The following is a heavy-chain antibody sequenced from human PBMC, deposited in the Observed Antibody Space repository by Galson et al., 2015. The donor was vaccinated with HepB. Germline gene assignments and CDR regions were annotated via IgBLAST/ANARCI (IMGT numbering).Heavy chain of an antibody. CDR2: INPSGGST. J-gene: IGHJ6*03. CDR1: GYTFTSYY. D-gene: IGHD2-2*01. V-gene: IGHV1-46*01. Sequence: SVKVSCKASGYTFTSYYMHWVRQAPGQGLEWMGIINPSGGSTSYAQKFQGRVTMTRDTSTSTVYMELSSLRSEDTAVYYCARAGCGYCSSTGESMDVWGKGTTVTVSS. CDR3: ARAGCGYCSSTGESMDV.